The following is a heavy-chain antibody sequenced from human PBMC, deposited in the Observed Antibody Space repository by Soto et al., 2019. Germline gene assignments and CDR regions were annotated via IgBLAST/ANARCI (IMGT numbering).Heavy chain of an antibody. CDR3: ARDVVPYYDFWSGYYISRPTRSYYGMDV. CDR2: ISYDGSNK. V-gene: IGHV3-30-3*01. CDR1: GFTVSSCA. Sequence: GGSRRRGCAASGFTVSSCAMHGGRQGPGKYLLWGVFISYDGSNKYYADSVKGRFTISRDNSKNTLYLQMNSLRAEDTAVYYCARDVVPYYDFWSGYYISRPTRSYYGMDVWGQGT. D-gene: IGHD3-3*01. J-gene: IGHJ6*02.